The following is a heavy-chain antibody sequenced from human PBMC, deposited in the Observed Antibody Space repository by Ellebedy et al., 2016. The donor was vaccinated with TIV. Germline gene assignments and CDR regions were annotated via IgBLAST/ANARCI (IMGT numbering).Heavy chain of an antibody. V-gene: IGHV3-11*03. CDR3: ARYVDTAVGFDY. D-gene: IGHD5-18*01. CDR2: ISSSSSYT. Sequence: GESLKISXAASGFTFSDYYMSWIRQAPGKGLEWVSYISSSSSYTNYADSVKGRFTISRDNAKNSLYLQMNSLRAEDTAVYYCARYVDTAVGFDYWGQGTLVTVSS. CDR1: GFTFSDYY. J-gene: IGHJ4*02.